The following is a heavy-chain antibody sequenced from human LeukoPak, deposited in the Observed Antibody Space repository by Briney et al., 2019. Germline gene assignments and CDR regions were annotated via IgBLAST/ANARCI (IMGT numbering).Heavy chain of an antibody. J-gene: IGHJ3*02. CDR3: ARKGLLWFGGGAFDI. V-gene: IGHV4-30-4*01. CDR2: IYYSGST. D-gene: IGHD3-10*01. CDR1: GGSISSGDYY. Sequence: PSETLSLTCTVSGGSISSGDYYWSWIRQPPGKGLEWIGYIYYSGSTYYNPSLKSRVTISVDTSKNQFSLKLSSVTAADTAVYYCARKGLLWFGGGAFDIWAKGQWSPSLQ.